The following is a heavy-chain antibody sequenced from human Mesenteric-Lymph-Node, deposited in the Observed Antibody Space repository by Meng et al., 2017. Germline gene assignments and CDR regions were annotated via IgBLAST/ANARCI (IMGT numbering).Heavy chain of an antibody. J-gene: IGHJ4*02. Sequence: GESLKISCAASGFTFSSYSMNWVRQAPGKGLEWVSSISSSSSYIYYADSVKGRFTISRDNAKNSLYLQMNSLRAEDTAVYYCIRAAAPRYYYFDYWGQGTLVTVSS. CDR2: ISSSSSYI. V-gene: IGHV3-21*01. D-gene: IGHD2-2*01. CDR1: GFTFSSYS. CDR3: IRAAAPRYYYFDY.